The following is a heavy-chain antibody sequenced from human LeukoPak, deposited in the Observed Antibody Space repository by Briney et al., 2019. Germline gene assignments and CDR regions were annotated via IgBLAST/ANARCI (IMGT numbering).Heavy chain of an antibody. D-gene: IGHD3-22*01. CDR3: ARGQYDSSGYFFDY. J-gene: IGHJ4*02. CDR1: GGTFSSYA. CDR2: IIPIFGTA. V-gene: IGHV1-69*13. Sequence: AASVKVSCKASGGTFSSYAISWVRQAPGQGPEWMGGIIPIFGTANYAQKFQGRVTITADESTSTAYMELSSLRSEDTAVYYCARGQYDSSGYFFDYWGQGTLVTVSS.